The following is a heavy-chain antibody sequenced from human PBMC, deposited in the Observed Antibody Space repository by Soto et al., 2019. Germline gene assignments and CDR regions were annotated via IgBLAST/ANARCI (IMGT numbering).Heavy chain of an antibody. CDR2: ISSSSSYI. D-gene: IGHD4-17*01. Sequence: EVQLVESGGGLVKPGGSLRLSCAASGFTFSSYSMNWVRQAPGKGLEWVSSISSSSSYIYYADSVKGRFTISRDNAKNARYLQMNSLRDEDTAVYYCARGVVLQAVTTGLFDYWGQGTLVTVSS. CDR1: GFTFSSYS. CDR3: ARGVVLQAVTTGLFDY. V-gene: IGHV3-21*01. J-gene: IGHJ4*02.